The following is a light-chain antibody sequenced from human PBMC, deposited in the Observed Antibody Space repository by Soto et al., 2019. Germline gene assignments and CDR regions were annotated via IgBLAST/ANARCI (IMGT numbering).Light chain of an antibody. CDR3: ETWDINTHVV. CDR1: SGHTTYI. J-gene: IGLJ2*01. V-gene: IGLV4-60*02. Sequence: QPVLTQSSSASASLGSSVKLTCTLSSGHTTYIIAWHQQQPGKAPRYLMKLETSGSYNKGSGVPDRFSGSSPGADRYLTISNLQFEDEADYYCETWDINTHVVFGGGTKGTVL. CDR2: LETSGSY.